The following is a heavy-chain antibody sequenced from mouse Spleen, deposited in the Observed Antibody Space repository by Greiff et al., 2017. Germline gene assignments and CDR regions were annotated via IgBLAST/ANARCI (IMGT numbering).Heavy chain of an antibody. Sequence: EVKVEESGGGLVKLGGSLKLSCAASGFTFSSYAMSWVRQTLEKRLEWVATISSGGGNTYYPDSVTGRFTSSRDKAKNTLYMQRSSSKSEDTAMYYCARHYYGYDYWGQGTTLTVSS. J-gene: IGHJ2*01. CDR2: ISSGGGNT. V-gene: IGHV5-9*04. CDR1: GFTFSSYA. CDR3: ARHYYGYDY. D-gene: IGHD1-2*01.